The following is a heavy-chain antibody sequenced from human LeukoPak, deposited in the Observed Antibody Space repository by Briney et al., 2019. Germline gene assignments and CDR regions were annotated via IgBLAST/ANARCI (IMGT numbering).Heavy chain of an antibody. CDR1: GFTFSNYW. CDR2: IKQDGSEK. J-gene: IGHJ5*02. CDR3: ARDLGQYYDTSDNWFDP. Sequence: GGSLRLSCAASGFTFSNYWMSWVRQAPGKGLEWVANIKQDGSEKHYVDSVKGRFTISRDNAKDSLYLQMNSLRAEDTAVYYCARDLGQYYDTSDNWFDPWGQGTLVTVSS. V-gene: IGHV3-7*01. D-gene: IGHD3-22*01.